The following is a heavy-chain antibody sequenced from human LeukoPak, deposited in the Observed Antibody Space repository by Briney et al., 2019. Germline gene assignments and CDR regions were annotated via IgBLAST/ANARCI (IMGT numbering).Heavy chain of an antibody. CDR2: ISTDGNNE. CDR1: GFSLNMYG. Sequence: PGRPLRLSCAASGFSLNMYGIHWVRQAPGKGLEWVAVISTDGNNEYYANSVKGRFTISRDNSKNTVYLQMTSLRTEDTAVYYCAKDQFGWAYGYGSGRHYWGREGLLVTVSS. V-gene: IGHV3-30*18. CDR3: AKDQFGWAYGYGSGRHY. J-gene: IGHJ4*01. D-gene: IGHD6-19*01.